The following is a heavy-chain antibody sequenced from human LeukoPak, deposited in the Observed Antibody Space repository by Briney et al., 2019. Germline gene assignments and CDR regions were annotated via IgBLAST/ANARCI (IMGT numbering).Heavy chain of an antibody. CDR1: GGSISSYY. V-gene: IGHV4-59*12. CDR3: ARDRDYYDTGYFQH. CDR2: IYYSGST. Sequence: SETLSLTCTVSGGSISSYYWSWIRQPAGKGLEWIGYIYYSGSTNYNPSLKSRVTMSVDTSKNQFSLKLSSVTAADTAVYYCARDRDYYDTGYFQHWGQGTLVTVSS. J-gene: IGHJ1*01. D-gene: IGHD3-22*01.